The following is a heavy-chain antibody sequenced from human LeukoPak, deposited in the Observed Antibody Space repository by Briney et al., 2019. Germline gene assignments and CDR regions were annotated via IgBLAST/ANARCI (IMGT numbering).Heavy chain of an antibody. CDR2: IYSSGRT. J-gene: IGHJ3*02. Sequence: GGSLRLSCAASGFTFSSYAMNWVRQAPGKGLEWVSIIYSSGRTYYADSVKGRFTISRDNSKNTLYLQMNSLRDEDTAVYYCARHLSGDDIWGQGTMVTVSS. V-gene: IGHV3-66*04. CDR1: GFTFSSYA. CDR3: ARHLSGDDI. D-gene: IGHD4-17*01.